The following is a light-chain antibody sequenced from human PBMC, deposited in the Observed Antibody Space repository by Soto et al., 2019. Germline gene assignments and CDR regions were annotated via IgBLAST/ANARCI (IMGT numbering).Light chain of an antibody. J-gene: IGLJ1*01. Sequence: QSVLTQPASVSGSPGQSITISCTGTSSEVGGYNYVSWYQQHPGKAPKLMIYDVSNRPSGVSNRFSGSKSGNTASLTISGLQAEDEADYYCSSYRRSSTFEVFGTGTKVTVL. CDR3: SSYRRSSTFEV. CDR2: DVS. CDR1: SSEVGGYNY. V-gene: IGLV2-14*03.